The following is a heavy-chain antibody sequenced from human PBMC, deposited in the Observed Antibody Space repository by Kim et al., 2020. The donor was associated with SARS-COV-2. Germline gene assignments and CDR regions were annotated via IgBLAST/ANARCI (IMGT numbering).Heavy chain of an antibody. CDR3: ARHASSRYYFYY. CDR2: VSYSGGN. Sequence: SETLSLTCTVSGGSITSSTYYWTWIRQPPGKGLEWIGSVSYSGGNYYDTSRITLSLDAPKNEFSLKLPSVTAADTALYFCARHASSRYYFYYLVQGALVT. CDR1: GGSITSSTYY. V-gene: IGHV4-39*01. J-gene: IGHJ4*02. D-gene: IGHD1-1*01.